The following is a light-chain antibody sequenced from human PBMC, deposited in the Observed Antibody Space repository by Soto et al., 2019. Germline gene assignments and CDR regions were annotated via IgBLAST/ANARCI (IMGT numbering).Light chain of an antibody. V-gene: IGLV2-23*02. CDR1: SSDVGIYNL. CDR3: CSYAGSVAYV. J-gene: IGLJ1*01. Sequence: QSALTQPASVSGSPGQSITISCTGTSSDVGIYNLVSWYQQHPGKAPILMIYEVGKRPSGVSNRFSGSKSGNTASLTISGLQAGDEADYYCCSYAGSVAYVFGTGTKVTV. CDR2: EVG.